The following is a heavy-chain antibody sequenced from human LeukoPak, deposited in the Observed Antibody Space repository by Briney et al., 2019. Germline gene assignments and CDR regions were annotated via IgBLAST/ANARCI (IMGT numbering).Heavy chain of an antibody. CDR1: GFTFSSYS. V-gene: IGHV3-48*01. J-gene: IGHJ4*02. CDR2: ISSSSSTI. CDR3: ARNLGVNNKLLGFSVDY. D-gene: IGHD2-15*01. Sequence: GGSLRLSCAASGFTFSSYSMNWVRQAPGKGLEWVSYISSSSSTIYYADSVKGRFTISRDNAKNSLYLQMNSLRAEDTAVYYCARNLGVNNKLLGFSVDYWGQGTLVTVSS.